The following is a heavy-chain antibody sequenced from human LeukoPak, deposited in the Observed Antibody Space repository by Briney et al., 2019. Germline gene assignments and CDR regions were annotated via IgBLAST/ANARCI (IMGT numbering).Heavy chain of an antibody. CDR3: ARGSGLRLGELSRIWYDAFDI. J-gene: IGHJ3*02. D-gene: IGHD3-16*02. V-gene: IGHV4-39*07. Sequence: SETLSLTCTVSGGSISSSSYYWGWIRQPPGKGLEWIGSIYYSGSTYYNPSLKSRVTISVDTSKNQFSLKLSSVTAADTAVYYCARGSGLRLGELSRIWYDAFDIWGQGTMVTVSS. CDR1: GGSISSSSYY. CDR2: IYYSGST.